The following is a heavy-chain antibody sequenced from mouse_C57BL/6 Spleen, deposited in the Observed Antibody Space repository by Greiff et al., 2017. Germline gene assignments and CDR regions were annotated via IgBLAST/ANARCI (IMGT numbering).Heavy chain of an antibody. V-gene: IGHV1-4*01. Sequence: VQVVESGAELARPGASVKMSCKASGYTFTSYTMHWVKQRPGQGLEWIGYINPSSGYTKYNQKFKDKATLTADKSSSTAYMQLSSLTSEDSAVYYCAILGDGGYFDYWGQGTTLTVSS. D-gene: IGHD4-1*01. J-gene: IGHJ2*01. CDR2: INPSSGYT. CDR1: GYTFTSYT. CDR3: AILGDGGYFDY.